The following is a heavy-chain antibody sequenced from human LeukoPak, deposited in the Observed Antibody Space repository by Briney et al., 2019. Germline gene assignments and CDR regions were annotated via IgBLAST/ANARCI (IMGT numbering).Heavy chain of an antibody. J-gene: IGHJ3*02. Sequence: GGSLRLSCAASGFTFSSYSMNWVRQAPGKGLEWVSSISSSSSYIYYADSVKGRFTISRDNAKNSLYLQMNSLRAEDTAVYYCAKDVEDYVWGSYKRAGAFDIWGQGTMVTVSS. CDR3: AKDVEDYVWGSYKRAGAFDI. CDR2: ISSSSSYI. CDR1: GFTFSSYS. D-gene: IGHD3-16*01. V-gene: IGHV3-21*01.